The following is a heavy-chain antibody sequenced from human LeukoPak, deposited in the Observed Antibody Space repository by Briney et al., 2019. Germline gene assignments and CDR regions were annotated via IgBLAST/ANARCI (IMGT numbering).Heavy chain of an antibody. V-gene: IGHV4-34*01. Sequence: PSETLSLTCAVYGGSFSGYYWSWIRQPPGKGLEWIGEINHSGSTNYNPSLKSRVTISVDTSKNQFSLKLSSVTAADTAVYYCARWQYTISSGWFDPWGQGTLVTVSS. D-gene: IGHD6-6*01. CDR2: INHSGST. CDR1: GGSFSGYY. CDR3: ARWQYTISSGWFDP. J-gene: IGHJ5*02.